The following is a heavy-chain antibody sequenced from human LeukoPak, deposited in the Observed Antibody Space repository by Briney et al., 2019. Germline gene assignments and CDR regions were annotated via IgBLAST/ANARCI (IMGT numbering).Heavy chain of an antibody. J-gene: IGHJ4*02. V-gene: IGHV3-74*01. CDR3: AREYLRGSYRYFDY. CDR2: INSDGSST. CDR1: GFTFSSYW. Sequence: PGGSLRLSCAASGFTFSSYWMHWVRQAPGKGLVWVSRINSDGSSTSYADSVKGRFTISRDNAKNTLYLQMNSLRVEDTAVYYCAREYLRGSYRYFDYWGQGTLVTVSS. D-gene: IGHD1-26*01.